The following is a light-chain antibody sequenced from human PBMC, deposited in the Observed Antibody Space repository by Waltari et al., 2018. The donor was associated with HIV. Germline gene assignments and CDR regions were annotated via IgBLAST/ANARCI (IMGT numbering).Light chain of an antibody. J-gene: IGLJ2*01. Sequence: QSVPTQPPPASGTPGQRVTLPSPGSSSNTGSNTVNLYQQLPGTAPKLLIYSNNQRPSGVPDRFSGSKSGTSASLAISGLQSEDEADYYCAAWDDSLNGVVFGGGTKLTVL. V-gene: IGLV1-44*01. CDR3: AAWDDSLNGVV. CDR2: SNN. CDR1: SSNTGSNT.